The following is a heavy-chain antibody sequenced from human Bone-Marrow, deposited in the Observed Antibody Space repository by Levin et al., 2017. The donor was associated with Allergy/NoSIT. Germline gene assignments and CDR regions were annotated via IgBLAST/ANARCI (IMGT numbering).Heavy chain of an antibody. CDR3: AKDGDWAAAYYCDY. V-gene: IGHV3-23*01. J-gene: IGHJ4*02. CDR1: GFTFSSYA. D-gene: IGHD3/OR15-3a*01. Sequence: PGGSLRLSCAASGFTFSSYAMSWVRQAPGKGLEWVSAISGSGGSTYYADSVKGRFTISRDTSKNTLYLQMNSLRAEDTAVYYCAKDGDWAAAYYCDYWGQGTLVTVSA. CDR2: ISGSGGST.